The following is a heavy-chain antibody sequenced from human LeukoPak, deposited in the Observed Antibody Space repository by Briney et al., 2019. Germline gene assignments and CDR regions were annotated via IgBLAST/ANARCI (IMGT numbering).Heavy chain of an antibody. V-gene: IGHV4-39*01. CDR3: ATLTISEPPYGMDV. J-gene: IGHJ6*02. CDR1: GDSISSSSSGYY. D-gene: IGHD3-3*01. CDR2: IYYSGST. Sequence: SETLSLTCTVSGDSISSSSSGYYWGWIRQPPGKGLEWIGSIYYSGSTYYNPSLKSRVTISVDTSKNQFSLKLSSVTAADTAVYYCATLTISEPPYGMDVWGQGTTVTVSS.